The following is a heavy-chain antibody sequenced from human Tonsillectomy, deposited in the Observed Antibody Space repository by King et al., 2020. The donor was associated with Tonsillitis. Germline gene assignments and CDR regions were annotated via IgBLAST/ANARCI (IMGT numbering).Heavy chain of an antibody. D-gene: IGHD3-10*01. CDR1: GGSFSDYY. J-gene: IGHJ5*02. CDR2: TNHSGST. CDR3: ASISVGHYHGTCAHNASNCFDP. V-gene: IGHV4-34*01. Sequence: VQLQQWGAGLLRPSETLSLTCAVYGGSFSDYYWSWIRQPPGKGLEWIGETNHSGSTNYNPSLKSRVTISVDTSKNQFSLKVSSVTAADTAVYYCASISVGHYHGTCAHNASNCFDPWGQGTLVTVSS.